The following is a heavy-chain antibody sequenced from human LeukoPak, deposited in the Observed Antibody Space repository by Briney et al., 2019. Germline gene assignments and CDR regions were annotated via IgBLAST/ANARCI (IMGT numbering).Heavy chain of an antibody. V-gene: IGHV4-59*08. Sequence: SETLSLTCTVSGGSISSYYWSWIRQPPGKGLEWIWYIYYSGSTNYNPSLKSRVTISVDTSKNQFSLKLSSVTAADTAVYYCAAGYSTGWPYYWGQGTLVTVSS. CDR3: AAGYSTGWPYY. CDR1: GGSISSYY. CDR2: IYYSGST. J-gene: IGHJ4*02. D-gene: IGHD6-19*01.